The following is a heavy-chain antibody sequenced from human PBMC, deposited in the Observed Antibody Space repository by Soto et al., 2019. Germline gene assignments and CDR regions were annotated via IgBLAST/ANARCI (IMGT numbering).Heavy chain of an antibody. D-gene: IGHD3-10*01. J-gene: IGHJ4*02. V-gene: IGHV3-11*05. CDR1: GFTFSDYY. CDR3: ARVVHYYGSGSYYGPYFDY. CDR2: ISSSSSYT. Sequence: QVQLVESGGGLVKPGGSLRLSCAASGFTFSDYYMSWIRQAPGKGLEWVSYISSSSSYTNYADSVKGRFTISRDNAKKSLYLQMNSLRAEDTAVYYCARVVHYYGSGSYYGPYFDYWGQGTLVTVSS.